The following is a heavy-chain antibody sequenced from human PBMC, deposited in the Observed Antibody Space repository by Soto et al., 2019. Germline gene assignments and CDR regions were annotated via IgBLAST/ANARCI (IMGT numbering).Heavy chain of an antibody. D-gene: IGHD3-3*01. J-gene: IGHJ4*02. CDR2: INSKADGATT. V-gene: IGHV3-15*07. CDR3: TTDMYDSWSGYYPSHYFDY. CDR1: GFTFRGAW. Sequence: VQLVEAGGELVKPGGSLRLSCAASGFTFRGAWMNWVRKAPGKGLEWVGSINSKADGATTDYAEVVKGRFAISRDDANTMLYRQMNNLKTEDTAVYYCTTDMYDSWSGYYPSHYFDYWGQGALVTVSS.